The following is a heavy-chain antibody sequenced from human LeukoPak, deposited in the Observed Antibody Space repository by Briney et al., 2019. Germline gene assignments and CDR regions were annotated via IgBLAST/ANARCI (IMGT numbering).Heavy chain of an antibody. CDR2: IKQSGIDK. J-gene: IGHJ6*03. CDR3: ATALYGSGSYNKAYMDV. Sequence: GGSLRLSCEASGFNFFNFWMTWVRQAPGKGLEWVATIKQSGIDKYYVDSVKGRFTISRDNAKNTLHLQMNSLRADDTAVYYCATALYGSGSYNKAYMDVWGKGTTVTISS. CDR1: GFNFFNFW. V-gene: IGHV3-7*01. D-gene: IGHD3-10*01.